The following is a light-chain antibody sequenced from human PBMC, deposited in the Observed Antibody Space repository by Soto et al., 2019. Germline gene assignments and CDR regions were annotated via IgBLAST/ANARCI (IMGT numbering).Light chain of an antibody. CDR2: EVI. V-gene: IGLV2-14*03. CDR3: NSYTTSNTFV. Sequence: QSVLTQPASVSGSPGQAITVSCSGTSSDIGAHNFVSWYQQHPGKAPKLMIYEVINRPSGVSDRFSGSKSGNTASLTISGLQSDDEADYYCNSYTTSNTFVFGSGTKVTVL. CDR1: SSDIGAHNF. J-gene: IGLJ1*01.